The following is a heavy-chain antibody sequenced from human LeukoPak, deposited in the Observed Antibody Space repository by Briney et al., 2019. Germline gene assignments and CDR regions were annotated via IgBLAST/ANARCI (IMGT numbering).Heavy chain of an antibody. CDR3: AKGRSSGWYYFDS. J-gene: IGHJ4*02. D-gene: IGHD6-19*01. Sequence: GGSLRLSCAASGFTFSGYDMSWVCQAPGKGLEWVSAISGSGVTTYQADSVKGRFAIFRDSSKSTLLLQMNSLRAEDTAVYYCAKGRSSGWYYFDSWGQGTLVTVSS. CDR2: ISGSGVTT. V-gene: IGHV3-23*01. CDR1: GFTFSGYD.